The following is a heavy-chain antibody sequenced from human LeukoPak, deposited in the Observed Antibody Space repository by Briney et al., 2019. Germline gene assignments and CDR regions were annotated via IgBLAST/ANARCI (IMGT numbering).Heavy chain of an antibody. CDR1: GFTFSSCA. Sequence: GGSLRLSCAASGFTFSSCAMSWVRQAPGKGLEWVSAISGSGGSTYYADSVKGRFTISRDNSKNTLYLQMNSLRAEDTAVYYCAKDPSFYYGSGSDYFDSWGQGTLVTVSS. CDR2: ISGSGGST. CDR3: AKDPSFYYGSGSDYFDS. V-gene: IGHV3-23*01. J-gene: IGHJ4*02. D-gene: IGHD3-10*01.